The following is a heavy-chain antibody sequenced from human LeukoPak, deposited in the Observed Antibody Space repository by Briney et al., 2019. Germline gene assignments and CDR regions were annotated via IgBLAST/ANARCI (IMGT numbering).Heavy chain of an antibody. CDR1: GGSISSGDYY. D-gene: IGHD2-2*01. J-gene: IGHJ6*02. Sequence: RPSETLSLTCTVSGGSISSGDYYWSWIRQPPGKGLEWIGYIYYSGSTYYNPSLKSRVTISVDTSKNQFSLKLSSVTAADMAEYYCARERRCSSTSCYEGYYYYYGMDVWGQGTTVTVSS. CDR2: IYYSGST. CDR3: ARERRCSSTSCYEGYYYYYGMDV. V-gene: IGHV4-30-4*01.